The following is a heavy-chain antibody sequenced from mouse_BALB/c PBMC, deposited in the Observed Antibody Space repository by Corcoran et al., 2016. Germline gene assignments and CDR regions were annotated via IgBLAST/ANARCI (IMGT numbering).Heavy chain of an antibody. V-gene: IGHV9-1*02. J-gene: IGHJ2*01. CDR3: ANGYYFDY. CDR2: INTYTGEP. CDR1: GYTFTNYG. Sequence: QIQLVQSGPELKKPGETVKISCKASGYTFTNYGMDWVKQAPGKGLKGMGRINTYTGEPTYADDFKGRCAFSLETSASTAYLQINNLKNEDMATYFCANGYYFDYWGQGTTLTVSS.